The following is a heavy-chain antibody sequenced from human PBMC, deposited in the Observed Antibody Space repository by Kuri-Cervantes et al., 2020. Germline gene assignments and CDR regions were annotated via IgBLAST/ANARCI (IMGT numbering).Heavy chain of an antibody. J-gene: IGHJ6*02. CDR3: ARELVTPYYYYGMDV. CDR2: IIPIFGTA. Sequence: SVKVSCKASGYTFTSYDINWVRQAPGQGLEWMGGIIPIFGTANYAQKFQGRATITADESTSTAYMELSSLRSEDTAVYYCARELVTPYYYYGMDVWGQGTTVTVSS. D-gene: IGHD1-26*01. CDR1: GYTFTSYD. V-gene: IGHV1-69*13.